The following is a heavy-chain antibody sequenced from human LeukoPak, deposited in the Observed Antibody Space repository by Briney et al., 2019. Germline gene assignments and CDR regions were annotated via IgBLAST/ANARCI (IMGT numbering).Heavy chain of an antibody. CDR1: GGTFSGYA. J-gene: IGHJ4*02. D-gene: IGHD3-22*01. V-gene: IGHV1-69*05. CDR3: ARSRGDSSVFYSIY. CDR2: IIPIFGTA. Sequence: SVKVSCKASGGTFSGYAISWVRQAPGQGLEWMGGIIPIFGTANYAQKFQGRVTMTTDTSTSTAYMELRSLRSDDTAVYYCARSRGDSSVFYSIYWGQGTLVTVSS.